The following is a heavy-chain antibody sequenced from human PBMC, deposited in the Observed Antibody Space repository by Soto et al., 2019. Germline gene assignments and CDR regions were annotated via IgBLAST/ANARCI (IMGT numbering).Heavy chain of an antibody. CDR1: GFTFSDYY. J-gene: IGHJ6*02. V-gene: IGHV3-11*01. CDR3: ARHSPEPSLYYYDSSGYFEGYYYGMDV. Sequence: PGGSLRLSCAASGFTFSDYYMSWIRQAPGKGLEWVSYISSSGSTIYYADSVKGRFTISRDNAKNSLYLQMNSLRAEDTAVYYCARHSPEPSLYYYDSSGYFEGYYYGMDVWGQGTTVTVSS. CDR2: ISSSGSTI. D-gene: IGHD3-22*01.